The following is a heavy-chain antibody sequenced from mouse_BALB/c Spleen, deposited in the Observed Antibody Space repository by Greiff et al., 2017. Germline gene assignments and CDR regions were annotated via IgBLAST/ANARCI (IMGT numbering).Heavy chain of an antibody. CDR1: GFTFSDYY. D-gene: IGHD2-4*01. V-gene: IGHV5-4*02. J-gene: IGHJ2*01. Sequence: EVKVIESGGGLVKPGGSLKLSCAASGFTFSDYYMYWVRQTPEKRLEWVATISDGGSYTYYPDSVKGRFTISRDNAKNNLYLQMSSLKSEDTAMYYCAREGITKGYYFDYWGQGTTLTVSS. CDR2: ISDGGSYT. CDR3: AREGITKGYYFDY.